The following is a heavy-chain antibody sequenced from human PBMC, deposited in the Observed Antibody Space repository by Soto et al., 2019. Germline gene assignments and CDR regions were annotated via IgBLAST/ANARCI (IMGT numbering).Heavy chain of an antibody. CDR3: AHSRPGGSYLVWYFGL. Sequence: QITLKESGPTLVKPTQTLTLTCTFSGFSLSTSGVGVGWIRQPPGKALEWLALIYWDDDKRYSPSLKSRLTITKDTYQNQVVLTMTTIDPVDTATYYCAHSRPGGSYLVWYFGLWGRGTLVTVSS. V-gene: IGHV2-5*02. CDR1: GFSLSTSGVG. D-gene: IGHD1-26*01. CDR2: IYWDDDK. J-gene: IGHJ2*01.